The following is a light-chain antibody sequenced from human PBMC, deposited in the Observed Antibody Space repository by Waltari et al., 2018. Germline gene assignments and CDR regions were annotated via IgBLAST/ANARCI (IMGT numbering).Light chain of an antibody. CDR1: QLGQKF. V-gene: IGLV3-1*01. CDR2: EDK. J-gene: IGLJ3*02. CDR3: QTWDGTTAV. Sequence: YELTQPPSVSVSTGQTASITCSGDQLGQKFASWYQQMPGQSPVVVIYEDKKRPTGPPVRFSGSNTGNAATMTISGTQAVDEDDYYCQTWDGTTAVFGGGTKLTVL.